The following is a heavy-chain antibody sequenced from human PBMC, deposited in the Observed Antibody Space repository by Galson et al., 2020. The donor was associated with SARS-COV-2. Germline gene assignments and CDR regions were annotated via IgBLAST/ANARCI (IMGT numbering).Heavy chain of an antibody. D-gene: IGHD1-26*01. CDR2: ISYDGST. J-gene: IGHJ4*02. Sequence: ETSETLSLTCAVSIGSMTSHYWSWLRQAPGKGLEWIGYISYDGSTTYNPSLKSRVTLSIDTSKNQFSLRLTSVTASDTALYYCAKLAEGRRSSEDYWGQGTRVTVSS. CDR1: IGSMTSHY. V-gene: IGHV4-59*08. CDR3: AKLAEGRRSSEDY.